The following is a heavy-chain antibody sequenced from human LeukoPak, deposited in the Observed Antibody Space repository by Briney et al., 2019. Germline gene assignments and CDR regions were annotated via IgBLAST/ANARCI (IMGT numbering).Heavy chain of an antibody. CDR3: ARWRPTRSGQHYFDY. CDR2: IYHSGST. Sequence: SETLSLTCAVYGGSFSGYYWSWIRQPPGKGLEWIGSIYHSGSTYYNPSLKSRVTISVDTSKNQFSLKLSSVTAADTAVYYCARWRPTRSGQHYFDYWGQGTLVTVPS. J-gene: IGHJ4*02. V-gene: IGHV4-34*01. CDR1: GGSFSGYY. D-gene: IGHD3-3*01.